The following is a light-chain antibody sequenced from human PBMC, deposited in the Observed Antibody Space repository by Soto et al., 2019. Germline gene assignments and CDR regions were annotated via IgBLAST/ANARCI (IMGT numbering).Light chain of an antibody. V-gene: IGKV3-11*01. J-gene: IGKJ4*01. Sequence: EIVLTQSPATLSLSPGERATLSCRASQSVSNYLAWYQQKPGQAPRLLIYDASNRATGIPARFSGSASGTDFTLTISSLEPEDFTVYSYQQRSNWPRLTFGGGTKVEIK. CDR2: DAS. CDR3: QQRSNWPRLT. CDR1: QSVSNY.